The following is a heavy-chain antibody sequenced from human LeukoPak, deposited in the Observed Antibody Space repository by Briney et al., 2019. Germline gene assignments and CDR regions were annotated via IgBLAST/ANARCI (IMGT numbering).Heavy chain of an antibody. D-gene: IGHD3-16*01. CDR2: IKQAGSEK. V-gene: IGHV3-7*01. Sequence: GGSLRLSCAASGFTFSSYWMSWVRQAPGKGLEWVANIKQAGSEKYYVDSVKGRFTISRDNAKNSLYLQMNSLRAEDTAVYYCARVPLGGASSPAPSFDYWGQGTLVTVSS. CDR3: ARVPLGGASSPAPSFDY. J-gene: IGHJ4*02. CDR1: GFTFSSYW.